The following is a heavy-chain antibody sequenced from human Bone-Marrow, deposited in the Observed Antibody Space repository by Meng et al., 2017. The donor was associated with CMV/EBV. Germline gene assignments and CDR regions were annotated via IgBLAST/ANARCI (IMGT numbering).Heavy chain of an antibody. CDR1: GYTFTSYD. CDR3: AREGSDSSSWYHLYYYYGMDV. J-gene: IGHJ6*02. V-gene: IGHV1-8*01. D-gene: IGHD6-13*01. CDR2: MNPNSGNT. Sequence: ASVKVSCKASGYTFTSYDINWVRQATGQGLEWMGWMNPNSGNTGYAQKFQGRVTMTRNTSISTAYMELSSLRSEDTAVYYCAREGSDSSSWYHLYYYYGMDVWGQGTTVTVS.